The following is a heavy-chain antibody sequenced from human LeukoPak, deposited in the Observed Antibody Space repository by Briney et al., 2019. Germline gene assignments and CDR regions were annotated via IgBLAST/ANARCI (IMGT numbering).Heavy chain of an antibody. CDR2: IIPIFGTA. CDR1: GGTFSSYA. V-gene: IGHV1-69*06. Sequence: PVKVSCKASGGTFSSYAISWVRQAPGQGLEWMGGIIPIFGTANYAQKFQGRVTITADKSTSTAYMELSSLRSEDTAVYYCARRWLQKYYFDYWGQGTLVTVSS. CDR3: ARRWLQKYYFDY. J-gene: IGHJ4*02. D-gene: IGHD5-24*01.